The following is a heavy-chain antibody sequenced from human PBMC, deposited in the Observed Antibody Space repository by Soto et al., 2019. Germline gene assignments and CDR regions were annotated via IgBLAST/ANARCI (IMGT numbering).Heavy chain of an antibody. CDR1: EFTFTSHA. Sequence: GGSLRLSCAALEFTFTSHAMHWVRQAPGKGLEWVAVIWSDGSNEYYADSVNGRLTISRDNSKNILYLHMNGMRAEDAAVYYCVREACSVPGCHGEYYNFDVWGRGTTVTVSS. V-gene: IGHV3-33*01. J-gene: IGHJ6*04. CDR3: VREACSVPGCHGEYYNFDV. CDR2: IWSDGSNE. D-gene: IGHD1-26*01.